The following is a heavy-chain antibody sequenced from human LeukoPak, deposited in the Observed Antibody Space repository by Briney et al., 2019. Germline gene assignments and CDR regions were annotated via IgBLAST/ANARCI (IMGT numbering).Heavy chain of an antibody. V-gene: IGHV3-23*01. Sequence: GGSLRLSCAASGFTFSSYAMSWVRQAPGKGLEWVSAISGSGGSTYYADSVKGRFTISRDNSENTLYLQMNSLRAEDTAVYYCARDLVAAAGTGSDYWGQGTLVTVSS. CDR3: ARDLVAAAGTGSDY. CDR2: ISGSGGST. J-gene: IGHJ4*02. CDR1: GFTFSSYA. D-gene: IGHD6-13*01.